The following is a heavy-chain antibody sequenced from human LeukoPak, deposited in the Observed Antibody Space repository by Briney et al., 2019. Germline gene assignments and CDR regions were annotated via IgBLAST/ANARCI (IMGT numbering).Heavy chain of an antibody. CDR1: GIVFSNTA. J-gene: IGHJ5*02. V-gene: IGHV3-23*01. CDR3: GKDGGQYSSGPEFDP. Sequence: GGSLRLSCAASGIVFSNTAMNWARQSPGRWLEWVSAIRGGGKRTFYADSVKGRFTISRDNSKNMVYLQMNSLRADDTAIYYCGKDGGQYSSGPEFDPRGQGALVTVSS. CDR2: IRGGGKRT. D-gene: IGHD6-19*01.